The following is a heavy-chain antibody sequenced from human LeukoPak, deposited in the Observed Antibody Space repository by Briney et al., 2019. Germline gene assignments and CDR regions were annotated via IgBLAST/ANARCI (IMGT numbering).Heavy chain of an antibody. CDR2: INPSGGNT. CDR1: GYIFTSYY. D-gene: IGHD3-16*01. V-gene: IGHV1-46*01. Sequence: GASVNVSCKASGYIFTSYYIHWVRQAPGQGLEWVGIINPSGGNTNYAQKFQGRVTMTRDMSTSTVYMEVSSLTSEDTAVYYCARETSQKGAHYMDVWGKGTTVTISS. J-gene: IGHJ6*03. CDR3: ARETSQKGAHYMDV.